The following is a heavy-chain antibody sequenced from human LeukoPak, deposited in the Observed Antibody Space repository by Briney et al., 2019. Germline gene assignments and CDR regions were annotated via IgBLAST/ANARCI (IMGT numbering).Heavy chain of an antibody. V-gene: IGHV4-61*02. J-gene: IGHJ5*02. D-gene: IGHD3-3*01. CDR1: GCSISSGSYY. CDR2: IYTSGST. CDR3: ARDRYDFWSGYPWFDP. Sequence: SQTLSLTCTVSGCSISSGSYYWSWMRQPAGKGLEWIGRIYTSGSTNYNPSLKSRVTISVDTSKNQFSLKLSSVTAADTAVYYCARDRYDFWSGYPWFDPWGQGTLVTVSS.